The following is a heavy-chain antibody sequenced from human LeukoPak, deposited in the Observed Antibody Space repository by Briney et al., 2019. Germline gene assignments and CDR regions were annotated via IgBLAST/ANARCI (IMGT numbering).Heavy chain of an antibody. D-gene: IGHD6-19*01. Sequence: GESLKISCKGSGYSFTNYWIGWVRQMPGKGLEWMGIIYPGDSDTRYSPSFQGQVTISADKSISTAYLQWSSLKASDTAMYYCARDSPYSSGWRDAFDIWGQGTLVTVSS. J-gene: IGHJ4*02. CDR3: ARDSPYSSGWRDAFDI. CDR1: GYSFTNYW. CDR2: IYPGDSDT. V-gene: IGHV5-51*01.